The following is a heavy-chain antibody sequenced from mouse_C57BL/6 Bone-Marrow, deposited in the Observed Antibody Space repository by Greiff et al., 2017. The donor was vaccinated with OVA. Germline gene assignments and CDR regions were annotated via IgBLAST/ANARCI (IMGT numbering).Heavy chain of an antibody. Sequence: VQLQQSGAELARPGASVKLSCKASGYTFTSYGISWVKQRTGQGLEWIGEIYPRSGNTYYNEKFKGKATLTADKSSSTAYMELRSLTSEYSAVYFCARGGSPYYFDYWGQGTTLTVSS. CDR2: IYPRSGNT. CDR3: ARGGSPYYFDY. CDR1: GYTFTSYG. J-gene: IGHJ2*01. V-gene: IGHV1-81*01.